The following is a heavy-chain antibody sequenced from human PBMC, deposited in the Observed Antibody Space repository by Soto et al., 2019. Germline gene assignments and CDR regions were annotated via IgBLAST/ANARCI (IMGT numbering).Heavy chain of an antibody. CDR2: IHYSGST. Sequence: PSETLSLTCSVSGGSISSSSYYWGWIRQPPGKELEWIGSIHYSGSTNYKSSLKSRVTISVDTSKNQFSLKLSSVTAADTAVYYCARLLYGSGTNIPDYWGQGTLVTVSS. CDR3: ARLLYGSGTNIPDY. CDR1: GGSISSSSYY. J-gene: IGHJ4*02. D-gene: IGHD3-10*01. V-gene: IGHV4-39*01.